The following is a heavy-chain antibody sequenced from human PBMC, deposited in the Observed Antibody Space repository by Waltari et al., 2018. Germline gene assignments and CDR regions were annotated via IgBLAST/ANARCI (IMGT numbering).Heavy chain of an antibody. Sequence: EVQLVESGGGLVQPGGSLRLSCAASGFTFSSYEMNWVRQAPGKGLVWVSYISSSGSTIYYADSVKGRFTISRDNAKNSLYLQMNSLRAEDTAVYYCARERPSPVVVDQRQYYYGMDVWGQGTTVTVSS. V-gene: IGHV3-48*03. CDR1: GFTFSSYE. J-gene: IGHJ6*02. D-gene: IGHD2-2*01. CDR3: ARERPSPVVVDQRQYYYGMDV. CDR2: ISSSGSTI.